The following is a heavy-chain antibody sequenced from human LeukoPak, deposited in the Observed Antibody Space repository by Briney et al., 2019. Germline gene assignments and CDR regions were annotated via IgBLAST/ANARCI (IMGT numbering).Heavy chain of an antibody. CDR2: VSGSGTDT. V-gene: IGHV3-23*01. J-gene: IGHJ3*01. Sequence: PGGSLRRSCAASEFSFSSYAMSWVRQTPGKGLDWVSAVSGSGTDTFYDNSVKGRFTISRDNSKNTLYLQMNDLRAEDTAIYYCAKRKFYGSGSVFVSHAFDFWGQGTMVTASS. D-gene: IGHD3-10*01. CDR3: AKRKFYGSGSVFVSHAFDF. CDR1: EFSFSSYA.